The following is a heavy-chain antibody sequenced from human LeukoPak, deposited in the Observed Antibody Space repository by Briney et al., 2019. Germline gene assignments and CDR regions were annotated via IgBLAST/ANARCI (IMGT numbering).Heavy chain of an antibody. CDR3: AKDFPNSMGRGVPNWFDP. CDR1: GFTFSSYA. V-gene: IGHV3-23*01. CDR2: ISGSGGST. D-gene: IGHD3-10*01. Sequence: GGSLRLSCAASGFTFSSYAMSWVRQAPGKGLEWVSAISGSGGSTYYADSVKGRFTISRDNSKDTLYLQMNSLRAEDTAVYYCAKDFPNSMGRGVPNWFDPWGQGTLVTVSS. J-gene: IGHJ5*02.